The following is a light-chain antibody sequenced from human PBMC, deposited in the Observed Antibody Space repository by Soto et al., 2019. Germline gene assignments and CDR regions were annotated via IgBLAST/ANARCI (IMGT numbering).Light chain of an antibody. CDR3: QQLNSYPLT. Sequence: DIQLTQSPSSLSASVGDTVTITCRASQVISSWLAWYQQKLGKAPNLLIYSASTLQSGVPSRFSGSGSGTDFNLNISSLKPEDFATDLCQQLNSYPLTFGQGTRLEI. CDR2: SAS. CDR1: QVISSW. V-gene: IGKV1-12*01. J-gene: IGKJ5*01.